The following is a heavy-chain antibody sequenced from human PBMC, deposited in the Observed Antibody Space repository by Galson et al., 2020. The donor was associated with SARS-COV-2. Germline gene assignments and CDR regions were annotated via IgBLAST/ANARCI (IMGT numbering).Heavy chain of an antibody. V-gene: IGHV4-31*01. CDR1: GGSINSGGYF. CDR3: ARVPNDISGYGYWYFDL. Sequence: SETLSLTCTVSGGSINSGGYFWSWIRQRPGKGLEWIGHIYYRGSTHYNPSLKRPLTMSLATSKNQFSLRLTSVTAADTAEYFCARVPNDISGYGYWYFDLWGRGTLVTVSS. CDR2: IYYRGST. D-gene: IGHD3-22*01. J-gene: IGHJ2*01.